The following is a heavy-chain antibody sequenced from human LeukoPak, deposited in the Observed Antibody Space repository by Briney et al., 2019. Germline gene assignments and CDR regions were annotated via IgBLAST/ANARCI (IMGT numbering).Heavy chain of an antibody. CDR1: GYSFTNYW. CDR3: AGREGFSDTRNWFDP. V-gene: IGHV5-51*01. J-gene: IGHJ5*02. D-gene: IGHD3-3*02. Sequence: GESLKISCEGSGYSFTNYWIAWVRQMPGKGLEWMGIIYPGDSDTRYSPSFQGQVSISVDKSIYTAYLQWNSLKASDTAIYYCAGREGFSDTRNWFDPWGQGTLVTVSS. CDR2: IYPGDSDT.